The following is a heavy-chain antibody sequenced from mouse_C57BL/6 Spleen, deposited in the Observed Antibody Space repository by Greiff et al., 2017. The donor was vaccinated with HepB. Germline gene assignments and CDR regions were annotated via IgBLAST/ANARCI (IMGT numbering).Heavy chain of an antibody. CDR2: IDPEDGET. CDR3: ARERGSSYGYCDV. CDR1: GFNIKDYY. J-gene: IGHJ1*03. D-gene: IGHD1-1*01. Sequence: EVQLQQSGAELVKPGASVKLSCTASGFNIKDYYMHWVKQRTEQGLEWIGRIDPEDGETTYAPKFPGKATITADTSSNPAYLQLSSLTSEDTAVYYCARERGSSYGYCDVWGTGTTVTVSS. V-gene: IGHV14-2*01.